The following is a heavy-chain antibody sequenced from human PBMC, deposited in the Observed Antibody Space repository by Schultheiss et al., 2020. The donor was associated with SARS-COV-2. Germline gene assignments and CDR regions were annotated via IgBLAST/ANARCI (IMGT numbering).Heavy chain of an antibody. D-gene: IGHD1-26*01. V-gene: IGHV4-61*01. CDR3: AREGAGRYS. CDR1: GGSVSSGSYY. CDR2: IYYRGNT. Sequence: SETLSLTCTVSGGSVSSGSYYWSWIRQPPGKGLEWIGYIYYRGNTNYNPSLKSRVTISVDTSKNQFSLNLRSVTAADTAVYYCAREGAGRYSWGQGTLVTVSS. J-gene: IGHJ4*02.